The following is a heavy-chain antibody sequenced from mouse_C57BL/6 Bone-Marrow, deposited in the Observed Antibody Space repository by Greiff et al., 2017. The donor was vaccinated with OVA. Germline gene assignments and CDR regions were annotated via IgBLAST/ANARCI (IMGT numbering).Heavy chain of an antibody. CDR1: GFTFSSYA. CDR2: ISSGGDYI. CDR3: TRERGDWYFDV. Sequence: EVKLVESGAGLVKPGGSLKLSCAASGFTFSSYAMSWVRQTPEKRLAWVAYISSGGDYIYYADTVQGRFTISRDNARNTLYLQMSSLKSEDTAMYYCTRERGDWYFDVWGTGTTVTVSS. J-gene: IGHJ1*03. V-gene: IGHV5-9-1*02.